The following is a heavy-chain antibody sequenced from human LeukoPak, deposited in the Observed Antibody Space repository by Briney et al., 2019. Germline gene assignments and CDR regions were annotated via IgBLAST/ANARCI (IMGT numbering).Heavy chain of an antibody. CDR3: ARVMTAITNWFDP. CDR1: GFTVSSNY. J-gene: IGHJ5*02. Sequence: GGSLRLSCAASGFTVSSNYVSWVRQAPGKGLEWVSSIYRDGSTYYSDSVKGRFTISRDNSKNTLNLQMNNLRVEDTTVYYCARVMTAITNWFDPWGQGTLVTVSS. V-gene: IGHV3-66*01. CDR2: IYRDGST. D-gene: IGHD2-21*02.